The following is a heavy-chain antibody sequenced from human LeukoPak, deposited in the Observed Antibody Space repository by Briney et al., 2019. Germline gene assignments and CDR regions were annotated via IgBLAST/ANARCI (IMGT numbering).Heavy chain of an antibody. CDR3: ARDLYDSSGQPNDY. CDR2: IYSGGST. Sequence: GGSLRLSCAASGFTVSSNYMSWVRQAPGKGLERVSVIYSGGSTYYADSVKGRFTISRDNSKNTLYLQMNSLRAEDTAVYYCARDLYDSSGQPNDYWGQGTLVTVSS. D-gene: IGHD3-22*01. CDR1: GFTVSSNY. V-gene: IGHV3-66*02. J-gene: IGHJ4*02.